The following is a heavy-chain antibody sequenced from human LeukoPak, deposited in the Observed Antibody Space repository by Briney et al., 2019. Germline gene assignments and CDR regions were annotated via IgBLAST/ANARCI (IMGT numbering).Heavy chain of an antibody. J-gene: IGHJ4*02. CDR3: AETPSVSLYYDFWSGGDDY. D-gene: IGHD3-3*01. V-gene: IGHV3-30*02. CDR2: IRYDGSNK. CDR1: GFTFSSYG. Sequence: GGSLRLSCAASGFTFSSYGMHWVRQAPGKGLEWVAFIRYDGSNKYYADSVKGRFTISRDNSKNTLYLQMNSLRAEDTAVYYCAETPSVSLYYDFWSGGDDYWGQGALVTVSS.